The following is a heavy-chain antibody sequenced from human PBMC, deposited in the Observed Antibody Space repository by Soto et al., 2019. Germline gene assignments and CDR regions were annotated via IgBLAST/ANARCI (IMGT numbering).Heavy chain of an antibody. D-gene: IGHD2-15*01. CDR1: GFTFSSYS. V-gene: IGHV3-21*01. J-gene: IGHJ6*02. Sequence: GGSLRLSCAASGFTFSSYSMNWVRQAPGKGLEWVSSISSSSSYIYYADSVKGRFTISRDNAKNSLYPQMNSLRAEDTAVYYCARGLTPPYCSGGSCYPYGMDVWGQGTTVTVSS. CDR3: ARGLTPPYCSGGSCYPYGMDV. CDR2: ISSSSSYI.